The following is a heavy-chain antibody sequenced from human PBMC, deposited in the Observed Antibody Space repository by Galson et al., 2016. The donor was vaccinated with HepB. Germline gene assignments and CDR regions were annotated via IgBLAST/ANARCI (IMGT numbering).Heavy chain of an antibody. Sequence: ETLSLTCAVYGGSFSGYYWTSIRQPPGKGLEWIGEIYRSGSTNYNPSLKSRVTISMDTSKSQFSLNLNSVTAADTAVYYCARELGTSSSFGMDVWGRGTAVIVSS. J-gene: IGHJ6*02. CDR2: IYRSGST. V-gene: IGHV4-34*01. D-gene: IGHD1-14*01. CDR1: GGSFSGYY. CDR3: ARELGTSSSFGMDV.